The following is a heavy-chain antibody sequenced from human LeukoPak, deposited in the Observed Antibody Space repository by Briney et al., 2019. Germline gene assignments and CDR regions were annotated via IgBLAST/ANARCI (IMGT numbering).Heavy chain of an antibody. J-gene: IGHJ4*02. V-gene: IGHV1-69*04. CDR3: ARERVYWKGYYFDY. D-gene: IGHD1-26*01. CDR1: GYTFTNYA. CDR2: IIPILGIA. Sequence: ASVKVSCKASGYTFTNYAISWVRQAPGQGLEWMGRIIPILGIANYAQKFQGRVTITADKSTSTAYMELSSLRSEDTAVYYCARERVYWKGYYFDYWGQGTLVTVSS.